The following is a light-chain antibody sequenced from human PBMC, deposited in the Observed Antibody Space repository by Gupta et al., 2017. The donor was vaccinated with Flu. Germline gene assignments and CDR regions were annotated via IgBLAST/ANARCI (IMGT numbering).Light chain of an antibody. V-gene: IGKV3-15*01. CDR3: QQYDKWPPIT. CDR1: QSVSNN. Sequence: EIVMTQSPATLSVSTGERATLSCRASQSVSNNVAWYQQKPGQAPRLLIYGASTRATGIAARFSGSGSGTEFTLTITSLQSEDFAVYYCQQYDKWPPITFGQGTRLDIK. CDR2: GAS. J-gene: IGKJ5*01.